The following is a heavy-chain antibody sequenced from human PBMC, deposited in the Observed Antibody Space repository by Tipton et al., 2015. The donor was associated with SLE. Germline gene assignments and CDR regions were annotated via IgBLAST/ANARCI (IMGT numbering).Heavy chain of an antibody. CDR2: IYHSGST. D-gene: IGHD7-27*01. V-gene: IGHV4-4*02. J-gene: IGHJ6*02. Sequence: TLSLTCAVSGGSISSSNWWSWVRQPPGKGLEWIGEIYHSGSTNYNPSLKSRVTISVDKSKNQFSLRLSSVTAADTAVYYCASELTGYYGMDVWGQGTTVTVSS. CDR1: GGSISSSNW. CDR3: ASELTGYYGMDV.